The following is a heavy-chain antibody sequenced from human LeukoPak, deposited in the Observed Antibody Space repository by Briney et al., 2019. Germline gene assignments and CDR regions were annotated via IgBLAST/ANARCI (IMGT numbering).Heavy chain of an antibody. V-gene: IGHV5-51*01. J-gene: IGHJ4*02. CDR3: ARSALGSCSGGNCYSDY. CDR1: EYSFTNYW. Sequence: GESLKISCKGSEYSFTNYWIGWVRQMPGKGLEWMGIIYPGDSDTRYSPSFQGQVTISADKSINTAYLQWTSLQASDTAMYYCARSALGSCSGGNCYSDYWGQGTLVTVSS. D-gene: IGHD2-15*01. CDR2: IYPGDSDT.